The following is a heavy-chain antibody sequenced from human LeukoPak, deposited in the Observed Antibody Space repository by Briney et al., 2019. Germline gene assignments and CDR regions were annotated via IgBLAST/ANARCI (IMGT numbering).Heavy chain of an antibody. CDR1: GYTFTSYY. V-gene: IGHV1-69*13. D-gene: IGHD3-10*01. CDR3: ASQTVTSFYFDY. Sequence: SVKVSCKASGYTFTSYYMHWVRQAPGQGLEWMGGIIPIFGTANYAQKFQGRVTITADESTSTAYMELSSLRSEDTAVYYCASQTVTSFYFDYWGQGTLVTVSS. J-gene: IGHJ4*02. CDR2: IIPIFGTA.